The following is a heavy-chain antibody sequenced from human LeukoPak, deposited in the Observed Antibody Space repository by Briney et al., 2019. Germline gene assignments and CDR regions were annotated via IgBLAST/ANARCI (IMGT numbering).Heavy chain of an antibody. CDR2: ISGSGGTS. V-gene: IGHV3-23*01. Sequence: GGSLRLSCAASGFTFSTYAMSWVRQAPGKGLEWVSVISGSGGTSYYADSVKGRFTISRANSKNTLYLQMNSLRAEDTAVYYCAKEMATIRAFDIWGQGTMVTVSS. J-gene: IGHJ3*02. D-gene: IGHD5-24*01. CDR3: AKEMATIRAFDI. CDR1: GFTFSTYA.